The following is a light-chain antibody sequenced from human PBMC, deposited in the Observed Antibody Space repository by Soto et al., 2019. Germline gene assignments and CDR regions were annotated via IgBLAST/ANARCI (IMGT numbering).Light chain of an antibody. CDR3: QQSYSTPYT. CDR2: GAS. J-gene: IGKJ2*01. Sequence: DIQMTQFPSSLSASAGDRVTITCRASQNIINFLNWYQQKPGKAPNLLIYGASSLQSGDPSRFSGSGSGTDFTLTIANLQPEDFATYFCQQSYSTPYTFGQGTELEI. V-gene: IGKV1-39*01. CDR1: QNIINF.